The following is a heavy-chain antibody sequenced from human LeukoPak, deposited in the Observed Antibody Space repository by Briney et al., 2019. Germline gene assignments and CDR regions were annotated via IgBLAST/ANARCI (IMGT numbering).Heavy chain of an antibody. CDR2: ISYDGSNK. CDR1: GFTFSSYA. CDR3: ARLKGYDSGSDAFDI. Sequence: GRSLRLSCAASGFTFSSYAMHWVRQAPGKGLEWVAVISYDGSNKYYADSVKGRFTISRDNSKNTLYLQMNSLRAEDTAVYYCARLKGYDSGSDAFDIWGQGTMVTVSS. D-gene: IGHD3-22*01. V-gene: IGHV3-30*01. J-gene: IGHJ3*02.